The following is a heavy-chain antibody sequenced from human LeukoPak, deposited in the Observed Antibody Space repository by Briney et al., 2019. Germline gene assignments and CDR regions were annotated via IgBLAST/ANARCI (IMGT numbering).Heavy chain of an antibody. J-gene: IGHJ4*02. V-gene: IGHV4-59*01. Sequence: SETLSLTCTGSGGSISNYYWSWIRQPPGKGLEWIGYIYYSGTTNYNPSLKSRVTISVDTSKNQFSLKLNSVTAADTAVYYCARGVYIAAAQYGYWGQGTLATVSS. CDR2: IYYSGTT. D-gene: IGHD6-13*01. CDR1: GGSISNYY. CDR3: ARGVYIAAAQYGY.